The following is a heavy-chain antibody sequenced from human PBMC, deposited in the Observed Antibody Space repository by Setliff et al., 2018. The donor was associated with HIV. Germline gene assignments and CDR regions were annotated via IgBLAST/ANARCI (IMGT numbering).Heavy chain of an antibody. CDR3: ATGQMATRY. CDR1: GGSISSGSHY. D-gene: IGHD5-12*01. J-gene: IGHJ4*02. Sequence: SETLSLTCTVSGGSISSGSHYWSWIRQPAGKGLEWIGRIYTSGGTNYNPSLKSRVTISVDTSKNQFSLKLSSVTAADTAVYYCATGQMATRYWGQGTLVTVSS. CDR2: IYTSGGT. V-gene: IGHV4-61*02.